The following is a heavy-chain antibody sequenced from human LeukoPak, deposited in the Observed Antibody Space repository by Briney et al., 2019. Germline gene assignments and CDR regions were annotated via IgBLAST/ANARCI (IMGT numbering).Heavy chain of an antibody. Sequence: GGSLRLSCAASGFTFDDYARHWVRQAPGKGLEWVSGISWNSGSIGYADSVKGRFTISRDNAKNSLYLQMNSLRAEDTAVYYCARERSGLSYYDFWSGYPEFDYWGQGTLVTVSS. J-gene: IGHJ4*02. D-gene: IGHD3-3*01. CDR3: ARERSGLSYYDFWSGYPEFDY. CDR2: ISWNSGSI. V-gene: IGHV3-9*01. CDR1: GFTFDDYA.